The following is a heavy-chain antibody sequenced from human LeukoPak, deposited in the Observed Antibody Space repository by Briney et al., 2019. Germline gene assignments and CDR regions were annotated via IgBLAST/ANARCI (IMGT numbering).Heavy chain of an antibody. CDR2: IYYSGNT. D-gene: IGHD6-25*01. J-gene: IGHJ5*02. CDR1: GVSIRSYY. V-gene: IGHV4-59*01. CDR3: ASGYNWFDP. Sequence: SETLSLTCTVSGVSIRSYYWSWIRQPPGKGLEWIGFIYYSGNTNSNPSLKSRVTISVDTSKNQFSLKLNSVTAADTAVYYCASGYNWFDPWGQGTLVTVSS.